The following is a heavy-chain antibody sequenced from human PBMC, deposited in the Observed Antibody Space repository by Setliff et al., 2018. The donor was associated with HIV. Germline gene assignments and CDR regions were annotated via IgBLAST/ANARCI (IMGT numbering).Heavy chain of an antibody. Sequence: SETLSLTCSVSGGSVSDSNVYWNWIRQSPGKGLEWIGNIYYDGSAYYNPSLKSRVAILIDTSTNQFSLKLSSVTASDTAVCYCARHVDGGLWNAYYYYGLDVWGQGTAVTVSS. CDR1: GGSVSDSNVY. D-gene: IGHD3-3*01. J-gene: IGHJ6*02. CDR3: ARHVDGGLWNAYYYYGLDV. V-gene: IGHV4-39*01. CDR2: IYYDGSA.